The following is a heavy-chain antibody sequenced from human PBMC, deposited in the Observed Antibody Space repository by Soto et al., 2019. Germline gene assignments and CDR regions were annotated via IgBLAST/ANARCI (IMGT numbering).Heavy chain of an antibody. D-gene: IGHD5-12*01. CDR3: ARVTGPYYSGYDGDAFDI. J-gene: IGHJ3*02. CDR1: GYTFTSYG. CDR2: ISAYNGNT. Sequence: ASVKVSCKASGYTFTSYGISWVRQAPGQGLEWMGWISAYNGNTNYAQKLQGRVTMTTDTSTSTAYMELRSLRSDDTAVYYCARVTGPYYSGYDGDAFDIWGQGTMVTVSS. V-gene: IGHV1-18*01.